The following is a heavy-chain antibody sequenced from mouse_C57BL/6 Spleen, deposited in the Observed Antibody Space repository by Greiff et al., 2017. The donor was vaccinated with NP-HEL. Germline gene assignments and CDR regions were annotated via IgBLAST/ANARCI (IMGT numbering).Heavy chain of an antibody. CDR3: TNWDVWFAY. CDR2: IRLKSDNYAT. CDR1: GFTFSNYW. V-gene: IGHV6-3*01. Sequence: EVQLQESGGGLVQPGGSMKLSCVASGFTFSNYWMNWVRQSPEKGLEWVAQIRLKSDNYATHYAESVKGRFTISRDDSKSSVYLQMNNLRAEDTGIYYCTNWDVWFAYWGQGTLVTVSA. J-gene: IGHJ3*01. D-gene: IGHD4-1*01.